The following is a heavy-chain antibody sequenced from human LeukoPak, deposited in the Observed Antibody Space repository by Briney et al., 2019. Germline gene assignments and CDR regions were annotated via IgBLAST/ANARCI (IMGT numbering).Heavy chain of an antibody. Sequence: GASVKVSCKASGYTFTGYYIHWVRQAPGQGLEWMGWINPISGGTNFAQKFQGRVTLTRDTSIGTAYMELSSLRSEDTAVYDCASRYCSSTSCYYLYYFDYWGQGTLVTVSS. J-gene: IGHJ4*02. CDR2: INPISGGT. D-gene: IGHD2-2*01. CDR1: GYTFTGYY. V-gene: IGHV1-2*02. CDR3: ASRYCSSTSCYYLYYFDY.